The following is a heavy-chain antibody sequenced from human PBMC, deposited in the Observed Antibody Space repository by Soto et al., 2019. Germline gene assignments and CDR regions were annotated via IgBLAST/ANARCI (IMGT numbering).Heavy chain of an antibody. CDR1: GGSISSCGYY. CDR2: IYYSGST. CDR3: ARDYGSGSKPYGMTS. D-gene: IGHD3-10*01. V-gene: IGHV4-31*03. J-gene: IGHJ6*02. Sequence: QVQLQESRPGLVKPSQTLSLTCTVSGGSISSCGYYWSWIRQHPGKGMEWIGYIYYSGSTYYNPSPKSRVTISVDTSKNKFSLALSAVTAAATAVYYCARDYGSGSKPYGMTSGAKGPRSPSP.